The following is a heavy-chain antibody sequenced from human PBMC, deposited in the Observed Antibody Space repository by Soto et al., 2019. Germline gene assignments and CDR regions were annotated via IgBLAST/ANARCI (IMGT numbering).Heavy chain of an antibody. V-gene: IGHV4-39*01. CDR2: ISHMGTT. D-gene: IGHD6-19*01. J-gene: IGHJ5*02. Sequence: NPSETLSLTCTVSGASLSVGPYTWGWIRQSPERGLEWIGTISHMGTTCYNTSLENRLTISLDTSKRQFTLKLTSVAAADTAVYYCARPPTGWPTWVDPWGQGILVTVSS. CDR3: ARPPTGWPTWVDP. CDR1: GASLSVGPYT.